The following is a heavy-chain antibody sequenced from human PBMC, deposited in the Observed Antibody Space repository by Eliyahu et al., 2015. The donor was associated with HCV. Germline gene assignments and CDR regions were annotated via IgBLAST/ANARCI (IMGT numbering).Heavy chain of an antibody. CDR3: ARHNEQHMSNSDFFGMDV. D-gene: IGHD3/OR15-3a*01. V-gene: IGHV5-51*01. CDR1: GYNFTTHW. J-gene: IGHJ6*02. CDR2: IFPGDSHV. Sequence: EVHLVQTGAEVKKPGESLKISCKASGYNFTTHWVPWVRQRPGKGLEWMAIIFPGDSHVKFSPSFQGQVTISADKSLTTAYLEWSSLKAADTAIYYCARHNEQHMSNSDFFGMDVWGQGTSVTVSS.